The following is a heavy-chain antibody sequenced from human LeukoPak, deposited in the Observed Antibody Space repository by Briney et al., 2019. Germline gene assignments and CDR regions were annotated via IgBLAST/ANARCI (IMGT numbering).Heavy chain of an antibody. CDR3: ARQGYREAYYARNAFDI. CDR2: IYYSGST. D-gene: IGHD1-26*01. J-gene: IGHJ3*02. V-gene: IGHV4-59*08. CDR1: GGSISSYY. Sequence: PSETLSLTCTVSGGSISSYYWSWIRQPPGKGLEWIGYIYYSGSTNYNPSLKSRVTISVDTSKNQFSLKLSSVTAADTAVYYCARQGYREAYYARNAFDIWGQGTMVTVSS.